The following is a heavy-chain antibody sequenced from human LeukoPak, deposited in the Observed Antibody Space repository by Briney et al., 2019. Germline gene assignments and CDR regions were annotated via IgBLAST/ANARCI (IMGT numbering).Heavy chain of an antibody. J-gene: IGHJ4*02. Sequence: GASVKVSCKTSGYTFSGYFIHWIRQAPGQGLEWMGRINPNTGGTNYAQKFQGRVTMTSDSSIRSAYMDLSRLSLDASAVYYCALGGSSDLEWLDDYFDHWGQGSLVLVSS. CDR2: INPNTGGT. CDR1: GYTFSGYF. CDR3: ALGGSSDLEWLDDYFDH. V-gene: IGHV1-2*06. D-gene: IGHD3-3*01.